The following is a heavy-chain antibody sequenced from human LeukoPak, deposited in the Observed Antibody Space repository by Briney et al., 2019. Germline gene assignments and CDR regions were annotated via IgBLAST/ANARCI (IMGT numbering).Heavy chain of an antibody. D-gene: IGHD4-17*01. V-gene: IGHV1-8*01. CDR3: ARPRATVTTLLDC. J-gene: IGHJ4*02. Sequence: ASVKVSCKASGYTFTSYDINWVRQATGQGLEWMGWMNPNSGNTGYAQKFQGRVTMTRNTSISTAYMELSSLRSEDTAVYYCARPRATVTTLLDCWGQGTLVTVSS. CDR2: MNPNSGNT. CDR1: GYTFTSYD.